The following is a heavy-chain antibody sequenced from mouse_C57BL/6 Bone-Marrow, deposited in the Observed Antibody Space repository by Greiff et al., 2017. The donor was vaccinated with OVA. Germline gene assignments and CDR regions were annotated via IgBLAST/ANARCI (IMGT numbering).Heavy chain of an antibody. Sequence: VQGVESGPELVKPGASVKISCKASGYTFTDYYINWVKQRPGQGLEWIGWIFPGSGSTYYNEKFKGKATLTVDKSSSTAYMLLSSLTSEDSAVYFWARNYEMGGYFDYWGQGTTLTVSS. CDR3: ARNYEMGGYFDY. D-gene: IGHD2-3*01. CDR1: GYTFTDYY. CDR2: IFPGSGST. V-gene: IGHV1-75*01. J-gene: IGHJ2*01.